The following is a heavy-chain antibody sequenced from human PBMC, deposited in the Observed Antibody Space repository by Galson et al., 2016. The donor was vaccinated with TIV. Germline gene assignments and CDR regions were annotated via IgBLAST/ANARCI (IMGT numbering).Heavy chain of an antibody. J-gene: IGHJ4*01. Sequence: SVKVSCKASGGTFSSFALNWVRQAPGQGLEWIGEIIPGFGTVRYAQKFQARVTITADESATTYVMELSSLTSDDTAVYYCARTSYTPMGYWGQGTLVTVSS. CDR3: ARTSYTPMGY. CDR2: IIPGFGTV. V-gene: IGHV1-69*13. CDR1: GGTFSSFA. D-gene: IGHD5-18*01.